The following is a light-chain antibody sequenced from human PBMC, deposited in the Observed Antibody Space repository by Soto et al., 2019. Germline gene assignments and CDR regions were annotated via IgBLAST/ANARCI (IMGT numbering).Light chain of an antibody. CDR1: QSMSSY. V-gene: IGKV1-39*01. CDR2: AAS. J-gene: IGKJ5*01. CDR3: QQRYSPPIT. Sequence: DIPMTQSPSSLSASVGDRVTITCRASQSMSSYLNWYQQKPGKAPKLLIYAASSLQSGVPSRFSGSVSGTDFTLTISSLHPEDFATYYCQQRYSPPITFGQGTRLDIK.